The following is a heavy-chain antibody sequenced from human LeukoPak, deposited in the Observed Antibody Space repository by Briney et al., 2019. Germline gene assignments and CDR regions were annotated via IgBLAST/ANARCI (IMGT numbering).Heavy chain of an antibody. CDR2: IKQDGSEK. D-gene: IGHD1-26*01. V-gene: IGHV3-7*01. J-gene: IGHJ4*02. CDR3: VRDHAWAFDY. Sequence: GGSLRLSCAASGFTFSTYWMNWVRQAPGKGWEWVANIKQDGSEKFYVDSVKGRFTISRDNAKNSLFLQMSSLSDEDTAVYYCVRDHAWAFDYWGQGTLVTVSS. CDR1: GFTFSTYW.